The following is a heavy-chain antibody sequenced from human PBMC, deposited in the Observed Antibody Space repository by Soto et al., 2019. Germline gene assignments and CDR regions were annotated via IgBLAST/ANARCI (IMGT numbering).Heavy chain of an antibody. J-gene: IGHJ6*03. CDR2: ISGSGGST. CDR1: GFTFSSYA. V-gene: IGHV3-23*01. D-gene: IGHD1-26*01. Sequence: GGSLRLSCAASGFTFSSYAMSWVRQAPGKGLEWVSAISGSGGSTYYADSVKGRFTISRDNSKNTLYLQMNSLRAEDTAVYYCAKEREGDGYNYYYYMDVWGKGTTVTVSS. CDR3: AKEREGDGYNYYYYMDV.